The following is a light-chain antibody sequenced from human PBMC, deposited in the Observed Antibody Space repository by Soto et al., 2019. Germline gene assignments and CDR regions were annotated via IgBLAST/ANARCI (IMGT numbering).Light chain of an antibody. CDR1: QSVSSSY. CDR2: GAS. CDR3: QQYGSSPET. V-gene: IGKV3-20*01. J-gene: IGKJ1*01. Sequence: EIVLTQSPGTLSLSPGERATLACRASQSVSSSYLAWYQQKPGQAPRLLIYGASSRATGIPDRFSGSGSGTAFTRTISRLAPEDFAVYSCQQYGSSPETFGQGTKVEIK.